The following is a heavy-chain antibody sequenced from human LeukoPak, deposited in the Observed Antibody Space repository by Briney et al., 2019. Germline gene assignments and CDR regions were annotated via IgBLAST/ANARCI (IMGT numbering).Heavy chain of an antibody. CDR3: ARAMHYYDSSGYCNY. J-gene: IGHJ4*02. CDR1: GFTFNKYG. CDR2: K. Sequence: GGSLRLSCADSGFTFNKYGMHWVRQAPGNDKYYADSVKGRFTISRDNSKNTLYLQMNSLRAEDTAVYYCARAMHYYDSSGYCNYWGQGTLVTVSS. D-gene: IGHD3-22*01. V-gene: IGHV3-30*03.